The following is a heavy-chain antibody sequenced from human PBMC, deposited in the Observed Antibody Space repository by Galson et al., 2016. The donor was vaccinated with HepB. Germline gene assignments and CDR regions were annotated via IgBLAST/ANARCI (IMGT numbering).Heavy chain of an antibody. D-gene: IGHD3-10*01. J-gene: IGHJ6*03. CDR3: AKPPFGWTTYYYYMGV. Sequence: LRLSCAASGFTFSNYAMTWVRQAPGKGLEWVSSIMGSGGRTYYADSVQGRFTISRHNSKNTLYLQMNSLRAEDTAVYYCAKPPFGWTTYYYYMGVWGKGTTVTVSS. CDR1: GFTFSNYA. V-gene: IGHV3-23*01. CDR2: IMGSGGRT.